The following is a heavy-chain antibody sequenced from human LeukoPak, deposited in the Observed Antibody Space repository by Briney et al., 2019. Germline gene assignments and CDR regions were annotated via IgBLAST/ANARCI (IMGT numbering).Heavy chain of an antibody. CDR3: AKDLNSYGFDY. CDR2: ISWNSGSI. J-gene: IGHJ4*02. D-gene: IGHD5-18*01. Sequence: PGRSLRLSCAASGFTFDDYAMPWVRQAPGKGLEWVSGISWNSGSICYADSVKGRFTISRDNAKNSLYLQMNSLRAEDTAVYYCAKDLNSYGFDYWGQGTRVTVSS. V-gene: IGHV3-9*01. CDR1: GFTFDDYA.